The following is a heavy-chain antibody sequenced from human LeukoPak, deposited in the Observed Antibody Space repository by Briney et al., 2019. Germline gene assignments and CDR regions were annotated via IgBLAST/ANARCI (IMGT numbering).Heavy chain of an antibody. D-gene: IGHD3-10*01. J-gene: IGHJ4*02. CDR2: SDYSGST. CDR3: ARQTYYYASGADY. CDR1: GGSISSSNYY. V-gene: IGHV4-39*01. Sequence: SETLSLTCTVSGGSISSSNYYWGWIRQPPGRGLEGIGTSDYSGSTYYNPSLKSRITISVDTSKNQFSLKLSSVTAADTAAYYCARQTYYYASGADYWGQGTLVTVSS.